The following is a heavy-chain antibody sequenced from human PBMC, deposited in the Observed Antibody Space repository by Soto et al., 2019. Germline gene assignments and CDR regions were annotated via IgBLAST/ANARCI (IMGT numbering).Heavy chain of an antibody. CDR2: IYYSGST. D-gene: IGHD3-3*02. Sequence: SETLSLTCTVSGGSISSSSYYWGWIRQPPGKGLEWIGSIYYSGSTYYNPSLKSRVTISVDTSKNQFSLKLSSVTAADTAVYYCASPKIAFYNWFDPWGRGTLVTVSS. CDR1: GGSISSSSYY. J-gene: IGHJ5*02. V-gene: IGHV4-39*01. CDR3: ASPKIAFYNWFDP.